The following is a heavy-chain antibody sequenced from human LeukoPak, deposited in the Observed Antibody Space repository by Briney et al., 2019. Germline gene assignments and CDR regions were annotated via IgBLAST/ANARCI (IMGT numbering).Heavy chain of an antibody. CDR1: GFTFSNYA. D-gene: IGHD3-9*01. CDR3: AKWGDYDVLTGYYVPDY. CDR2: ILGSGGST. J-gene: IGHJ4*02. Sequence: GASLGLSCAASGFTFSNYAMSWVRQAPGKGLEWVSAILGSGGSTYYADSVKGRFTVSRDNSKSTLYLQMNSLRAEDTALYYCAKWGDYDVLTGYYVPDYWGQGTLVTVPS. V-gene: IGHV3-23*01.